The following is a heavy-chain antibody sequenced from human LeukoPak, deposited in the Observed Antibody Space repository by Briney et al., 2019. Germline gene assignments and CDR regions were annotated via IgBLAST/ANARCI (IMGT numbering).Heavy chain of an antibody. CDR3: ARDPNGNYVGAFDFQR. CDR1: GFTFTSYA. V-gene: IGHV3-23*01. CDR2: IRDSGGTT. Sequence: GGSLRLSCAASGFTFTSYAMTWVREARGKGVEWVSSIRDSGGTTYYADSVKLRFTISRDNYKHTLYLQMNSLRVEDTAVYYCARDPNGNYVGAFDFQRWGQGTLVTVSS. J-gene: IGHJ1*01. D-gene: IGHD4-17*01.